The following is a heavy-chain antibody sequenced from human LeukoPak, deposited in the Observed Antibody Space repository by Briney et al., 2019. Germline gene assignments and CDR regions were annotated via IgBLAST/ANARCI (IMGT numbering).Heavy chain of an antibody. D-gene: IGHD4-17*01. CDR3: TTTVTTFDAFDI. J-gene: IGHJ3*02. CDR2: ISAYNGNT. CDR1: GYTFTSYD. Sequence: ASVKVSCKASGYTFTSYDINWVRQATGQGLEWMGWISAYNGNTNYAQKLQGRVTMTRDTSISTAYMELSRLRSDDTAVYYCTTTVTTFDAFDIWGQGTMVTVSS. V-gene: IGHV1-18*01.